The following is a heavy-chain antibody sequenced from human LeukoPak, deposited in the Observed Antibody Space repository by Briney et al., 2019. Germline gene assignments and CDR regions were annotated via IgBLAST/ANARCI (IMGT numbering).Heavy chain of an antibody. CDR1: GFTFNSYA. D-gene: IGHD2-15*01. CDR3: VKDRRLDYSRFDC. J-gene: IGHJ4*02. Sequence: PGGSLRLSCSASGFTFNSYAMHWVRQAPGKGLEYVSGIRSNGGSTYYADSVKGRFTISRDNFKNTLYLQMSSLRAEDTAVYYCVKDRRLDYSRFDCWGQGTLVTVSS. CDR2: IRSNGGST. V-gene: IGHV3-64D*06.